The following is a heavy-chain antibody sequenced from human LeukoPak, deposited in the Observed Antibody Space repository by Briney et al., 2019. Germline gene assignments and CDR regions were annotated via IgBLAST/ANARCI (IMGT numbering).Heavy chain of an antibody. CDR2: INHSGST. CDR3: ATRRFQLTLFGY. J-gene: IGHJ4*02. D-gene: IGHD3-3*01. Sequence: SSETLSLTCAVYGGSFSGYYWSWIRQPPGKRLEWIGEINHSGSTNYNPSLKSRVTISVDTSKNQFSLKLSSVTAADTAVYYCATRRFQLTLFGYWGQGTLVTVSS. CDR1: GGSFSGYY. V-gene: IGHV4-34*01.